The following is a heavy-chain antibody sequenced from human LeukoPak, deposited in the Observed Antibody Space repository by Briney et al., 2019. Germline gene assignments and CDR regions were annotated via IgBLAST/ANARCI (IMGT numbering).Heavy chain of an antibody. J-gene: IGHJ6*03. CDR2: IYYSGST. CDR1: GDSISSTNYY. D-gene: IGHD6-13*01. CDR3: ARADYSSTWSHDYYYMDV. Sequence: SETLSLTCTVSGDSISSTNYYWGWIRQPPGKGLEWIGSIYYSGSTFNNPSLKSRVTISVDTSKNQFSLKLSSVTAADTAVYYCARADYSSTWSHDYYYMDVWGKGTTVTVSS. V-gene: IGHV4-39*07.